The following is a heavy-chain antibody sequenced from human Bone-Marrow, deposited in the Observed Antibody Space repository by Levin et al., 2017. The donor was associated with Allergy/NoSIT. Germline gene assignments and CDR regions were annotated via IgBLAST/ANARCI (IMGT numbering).Heavy chain of an antibody. CDR2: ISWDEATT. CDR3: AKSTVKNRYDSSGYDS. V-gene: IGHV3-43*01. Sequence: GGSLRLSCAGSGLAFDDYIMHWVRQAPGRGLEWVALISWDEATTYYADSVRGRFTISRDTGKNSLYLQMNSLRTEDTALYYCAKSTVKNRYDSSGYDSWGQGTLVIVSS. J-gene: IGHJ4*02. D-gene: IGHD3-22*01. CDR1: GLAFDDYI.